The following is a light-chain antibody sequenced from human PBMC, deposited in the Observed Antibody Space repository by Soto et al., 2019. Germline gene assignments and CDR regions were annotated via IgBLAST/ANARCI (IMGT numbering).Light chain of an antibody. CDR3: SSYTNSSPFV. CDR2: DVS. Sequence: QSVLTQPASVSGSPGQSITISCTGTSSDVGGYNYVSWYQQHPGKAPKLMIYDVSNWPSGVSTRFSGSKSGNTASLTISGLQAEDEADYYCSSYTNSSPFVFGTGTKVTVL. J-gene: IGLJ1*01. V-gene: IGLV2-14*01. CDR1: SSDVGGYNY.